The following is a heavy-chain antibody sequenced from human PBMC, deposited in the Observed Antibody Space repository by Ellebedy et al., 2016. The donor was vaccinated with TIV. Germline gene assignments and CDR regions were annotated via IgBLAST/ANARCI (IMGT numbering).Heavy chain of an antibody. D-gene: IGHD1-14*01. CDR3: ASRRIHAFDI. CDR2: IYYRGTT. CDR1: DGSIIRGDYY. Sequence: MPSETLSLTCILSDGSIIRGDYYWCWIRQPPGKGLEWIGDIYYRGTTHYNPSLTSRLTISVDTSKNQFSLSLSSVTAADTAVYYCASRRIHAFDIWGQGTMVTVSS. J-gene: IGHJ3*02. V-gene: IGHV4-30-4*01.